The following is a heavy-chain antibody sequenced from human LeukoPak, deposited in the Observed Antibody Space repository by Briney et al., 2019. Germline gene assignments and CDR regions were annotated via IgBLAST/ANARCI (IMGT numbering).Heavy chain of an antibody. J-gene: IGHJ6*02. Sequence: GGSLRLSCAASGFSFSSYGMHWLRQAPGKGPESVALIRHDGTETYHADSVKGRFTISRDDSKSTFYLQMNSQRTEDTAVYYCAKANRDHLSHYYGVDVWGPGTTV. CDR3: AKANRDHLSHYYGVDV. CDR1: GFSFSSYG. D-gene: IGHD3-10*01. V-gene: IGHV3-30*02. CDR2: IRHDGTET.